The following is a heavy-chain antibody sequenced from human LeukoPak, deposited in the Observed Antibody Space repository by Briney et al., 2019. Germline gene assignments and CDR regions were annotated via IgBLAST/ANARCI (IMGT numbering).Heavy chain of an antibody. D-gene: IGHD6-13*01. CDR2: ISSSSSYI. J-gene: IGHJ4*02. V-gene: IGHV3-21*01. CDR1: GFTFSSYN. Sequence: PGGSLRLSCAASGFTFSSYNMNWVRQAPGKGLEWVSSISSSSSYIYYADSVKGRFTISRDNAKNSLYLQMNSLRAEDTAVYYCARDKPGIAAAGPYFDYWGQGTLVTVSS. CDR3: ARDKPGIAAAGPYFDY.